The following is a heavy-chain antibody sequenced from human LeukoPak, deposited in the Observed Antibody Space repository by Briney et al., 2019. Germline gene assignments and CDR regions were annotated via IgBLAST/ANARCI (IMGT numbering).Heavy chain of an antibody. Sequence: GGSLRLSCAASESIVSGNYMTWVRQAPGKGLEWLSVIYTGGGTYYADSVKGRFTISRGTSKTTVYLQTNSLRGDDTAIYYCAHYDFWSGHALDIWGQGTMVTVSS. D-gene: IGHD3-3*01. CDR2: IYTGGGT. J-gene: IGHJ3*02. CDR1: ESIVSGNY. CDR3: AHYDFWSGHALDI. V-gene: IGHV3-66*01.